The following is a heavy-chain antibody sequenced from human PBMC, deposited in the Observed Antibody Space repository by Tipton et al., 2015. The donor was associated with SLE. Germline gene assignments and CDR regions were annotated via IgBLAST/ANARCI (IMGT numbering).Heavy chain of an antibody. CDR2: IYHSGST. Sequence: SLRLSCAVSGGSISSSNWWSWVRQPPGKGLEWIGEIYHSGSTNYNPSLKSRVTISVDTSKNQFSLKLSSVTAADTAVYYCAKTTVTVWFDPWGQGTLVTVSS. V-gene: IGHV4-4*02. D-gene: IGHD4-17*01. CDR1: GGSISSSNW. J-gene: IGHJ5*02. CDR3: AKTTVTVWFDP.